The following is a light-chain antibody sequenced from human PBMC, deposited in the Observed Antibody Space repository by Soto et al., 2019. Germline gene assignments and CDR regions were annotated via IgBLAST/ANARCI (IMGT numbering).Light chain of an antibody. CDR2: AVS. CDR3: MQGTHWPPT. V-gene: IGKV2-30*01. J-gene: IGKJ4*01. CDR1: QYLVYSDGNTY. Sequence: DVVMTQSPLSLPVTLGQPASISCRSSQYLVYSDGNTYLNWFQQRPGHSPRRLIYAVSNRDSGVPDRFSGSGSGTDFTLKISRVGAEDVGVYYCMQGTHWPPTFGGGTTV.